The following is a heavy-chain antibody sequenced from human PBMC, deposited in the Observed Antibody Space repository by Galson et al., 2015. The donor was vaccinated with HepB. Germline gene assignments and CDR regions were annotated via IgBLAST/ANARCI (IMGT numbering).Heavy chain of an antibody. CDR2: IGTDGAT. CDR1: GFPFSRHA. Sequence: SLRLSCAASGFPFSRHAMSWVRQAPGKGLEWVSAIGTDGATYYADYVMGRFTISRDNSKNMVYLEMSSLRAEDTAVYYCGKDRTYCSSSRHCPGPQLNWFDPWGLGTLVTVSS. D-gene: IGHD2-2*01. J-gene: IGHJ5*02. CDR3: GKDRTYCSSSRHCPGPQLNWFDP. V-gene: IGHV3-23*01.